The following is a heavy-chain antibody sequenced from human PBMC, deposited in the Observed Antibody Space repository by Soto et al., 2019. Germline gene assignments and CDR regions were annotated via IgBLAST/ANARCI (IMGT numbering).Heavy chain of an antibody. CDR1: GYTFSSIG. V-gene: IGHV1-18*01. J-gene: IGHJ4*02. D-gene: IGHD3-10*01. Sequence: ASVKVSCKTSGYTFSSIGISWVRQAPGQGLEWMGWISPHKDNTYYAQRLQGRVTMTTDTSTCTAYMELRSLRSDDTAVYFCARDLDGSGSYYTKYWGQGTLVTVSS. CDR2: ISPHKDNT. CDR3: ARDLDGSGSYYTKY.